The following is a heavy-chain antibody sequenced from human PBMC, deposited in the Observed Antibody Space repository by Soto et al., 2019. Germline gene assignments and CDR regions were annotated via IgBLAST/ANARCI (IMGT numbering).Heavy chain of an antibody. J-gene: IGHJ4*02. V-gene: IGHV3-23*01. Sequence: PGLSPRACWAASGCRFGTYAMRWVRQDPGKGLEWFSTLSARVCIRDFADSVRGRFTISRDNSKNTLYLQRNNLRVGDKAVYHYAKDRGDGAYWARALLLTLPS. CDR3: AKDRGDGAY. CDR2: LSARVCIR. CDR1: GCRFGTYA.